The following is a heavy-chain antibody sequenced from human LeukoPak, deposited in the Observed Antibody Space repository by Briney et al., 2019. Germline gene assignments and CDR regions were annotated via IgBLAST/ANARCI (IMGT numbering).Heavy chain of an antibody. CDR1: GFTFSSYA. V-gene: IGHV3-23*01. CDR3: ARLGATTEFAY. CDR2: ISGSGGST. D-gene: IGHD1-26*01. J-gene: IGHJ4*02. Sequence: PGGSLRLSRAAFGFTFSSYAMSWVRQAPGKGLEWVSAISGSGGSTYYADSVKGRFTISRDNSKNTLYLQMNSLRAEDTAVYYCARLGATTEFAYWGQGTLVTVSS.